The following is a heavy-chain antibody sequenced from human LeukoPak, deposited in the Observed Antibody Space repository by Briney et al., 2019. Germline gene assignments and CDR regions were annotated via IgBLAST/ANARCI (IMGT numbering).Heavy chain of an antibody. CDR3: ARDQGKSSLAVAVDY. CDR1: GFTFSSYS. D-gene: IGHD6-19*01. V-gene: IGHV3-48*04. Sequence: GGSLRLSCAASGFTFSSYSMNWVRQAPGKGLEWVSYISSSSSTIYYADSVKCRFTISRDNAKNSLYLQMNSLRAEDTAVYYCARDQGKSSLAVAVDYWGQGTLVTVSS. J-gene: IGHJ4*02. CDR2: ISSSSSTI.